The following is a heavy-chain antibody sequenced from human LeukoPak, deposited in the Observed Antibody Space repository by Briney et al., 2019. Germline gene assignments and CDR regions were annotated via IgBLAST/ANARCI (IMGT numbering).Heavy chain of an antibody. D-gene: IGHD1-1*01. CDR2: IYYSGST. J-gene: IGHJ3*02. Sequence: SETLSLTCTVSGGSISSSSYYWGWVRQPPGKGLEWIGSIYYSGSTYYNPSLKSRVTISVDTSKNQFSLKLSSVTTADTAVYYCARHPSTGHDAFDIWGQGTMVTVSS. V-gene: IGHV4-39*07. CDR1: GGSISSSSYY. CDR3: ARHPSTGHDAFDI.